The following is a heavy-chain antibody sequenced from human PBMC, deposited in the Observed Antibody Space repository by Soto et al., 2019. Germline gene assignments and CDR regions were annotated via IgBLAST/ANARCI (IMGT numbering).Heavy chain of an antibody. CDR2: IIPIFGTA. V-gene: IGHV1-69*13. Sequence: AVKVSCKASGGTFSSYAISWVRQAPGQGLEWMGGIIPIFGTANYAQKFQGRVTITADESTSTAYMELSSLRSEDTAVYYCANGVSLYGGNRNWFDPFGQAPLVNV. D-gene: IGHD2-8*01. J-gene: IGHJ5*02. CDR3: ANGVSLYGGNRNWFDP. CDR1: GGTFSSYA.